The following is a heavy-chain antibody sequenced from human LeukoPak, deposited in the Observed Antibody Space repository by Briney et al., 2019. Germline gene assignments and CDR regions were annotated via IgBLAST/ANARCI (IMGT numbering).Heavy chain of an antibody. CDR3: AKDMPATYDAFDI. Sequence: GGSLRLSCAASGFTFSDYYMSWIRQAPGKGLEWVSYITSSGSTTYYADSVKGRFTISRDNSKNTLYLQMNSLRAEDTAVYYCAKDMPATYDAFDIWGQGTMVTVSS. CDR2: ITSSGSTT. J-gene: IGHJ3*02. V-gene: IGHV3-11*04. D-gene: IGHD2-2*01. CDR1: GFTFSDYY.